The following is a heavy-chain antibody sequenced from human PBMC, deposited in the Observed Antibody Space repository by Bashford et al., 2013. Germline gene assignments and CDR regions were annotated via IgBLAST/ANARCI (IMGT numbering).Heavy chain of an antibody. V-gene: IGHV1-18*01. CDR1: GYTFTSYG. CDR3: ARGLSDYYDSSGYYGTFDY. Sequence: ASVKVSCKASGYTFTSYGISWVRQAPGQGLEWMGWISAYNGNTNYAQKFQGRVTMTRDTSISTAYMELSRLRSDDTAVYYCARGLSDYYDSSGYYGTFDYWGQGTLVTVSS. CDR2: ISAYNGNT. J-gene: IGHJ4*02. D-gene: IGHD3-22*01.